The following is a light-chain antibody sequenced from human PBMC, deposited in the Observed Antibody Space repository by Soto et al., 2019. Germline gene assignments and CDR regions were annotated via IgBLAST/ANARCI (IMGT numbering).Light chain of an antibody. Sequence: QAVLTQPPSASGTPGQRVIISCSGSSANIGANTGNWYQQLPGTAPKLLIYAYDQRPLGVPDRFSGSKSGTSASLAISGLQSEDEAVYFCAVWYNSRNALVFGGGTKLTVL. J-gene: IGLJ3*02. CDR1: SANIGANT. V-gene: IGLV1-44*01. CDR3: AVWYNSRNALV. CDR2: AYD.